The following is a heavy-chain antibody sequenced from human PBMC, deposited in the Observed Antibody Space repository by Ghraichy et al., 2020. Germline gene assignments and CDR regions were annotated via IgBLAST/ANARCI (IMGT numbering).Heavy chain of an antibody. D-gene: IGHD2-21*01. CDR2: IIPIFGTA. J-gene: IGHJ6*02. CDR3: ARVHSACGGDCFDYYYYGMDV. Sequence: SVKVSCKASGGTFSSYAISWVRQAPGQGLEWMGGIIPIFGTANYAQKFQGRVTITADESTSTAYMELSSLRSEDTAVYYCARVHSACGGDCFDYYYYGMDVWGQGTTVTVSS. V-gene: IGHV1-69*13. CDR1: GGTFSSYA.